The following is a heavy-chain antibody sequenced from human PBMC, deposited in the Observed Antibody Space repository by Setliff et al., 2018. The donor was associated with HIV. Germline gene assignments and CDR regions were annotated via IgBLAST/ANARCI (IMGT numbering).Heavy chain of an antibody. CDR2: INHSRRT. CDR1: GGSISSYY. Sequence: SETLSLTCTVSGGSISSYYWSWIRKCPGKGLEWIGEINHSRRTKHSPTLRSRVSIAVDTYKAKFSLKLSSVTAADTAVYYCARVSSTYWYSIVRNYYYHMDVWGKGTTVTVSS. CDR3: ARVSSTYWYSIVRNYYYHMDV. V-gene: IGHV4-34*01. D-gene: IGHD3-10*01. J-gene: IGHJ6*03.